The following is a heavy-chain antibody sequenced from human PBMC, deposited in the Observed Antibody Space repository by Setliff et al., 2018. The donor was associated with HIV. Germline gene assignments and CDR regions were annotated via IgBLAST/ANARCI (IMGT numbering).Heavy chain of an antibody. CDR2: LYYSGST. CDR1: GGSISCHS. D-gene: IGHD6-6*01. V-gene: IGHV4-59*11. Sequence: SETLSLTCTVSGGSISCHSWRWIRQPPGKGLEWIGSLYYSGSTNYNPFLMLRVTISVDTSKNQFSLKLTSVTAADTAVYFCARTDHTSSSDFWGQGTLVTVSS. J-gene: IGHJ4*02. CDR3: ARTDHTSSSDF.